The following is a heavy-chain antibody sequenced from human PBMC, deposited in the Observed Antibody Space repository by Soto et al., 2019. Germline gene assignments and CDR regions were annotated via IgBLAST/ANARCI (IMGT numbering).Heavy chain of an antibody. D-gene: IGHD6-6*01. CDR2: VYYNGRT. CDR3: VSTKDYSSSLDY. CDR1: GGSISSGGYY. V-gene: IGHV4-31*03. Sequence: SETLSLTCTVSGGSISSGGYYWSWIRQHPGKGLEWIGCVYYNGRTYYNPSLKSRITISVDTSKKHFSLKLSSVTAADTAVYYCVSTKDYSSSLDYWGQGILVTVS. J-gene: IGHJ4*02.